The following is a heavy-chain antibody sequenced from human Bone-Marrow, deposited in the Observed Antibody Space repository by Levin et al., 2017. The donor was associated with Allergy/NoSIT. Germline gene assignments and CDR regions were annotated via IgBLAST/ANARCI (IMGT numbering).Heavy chain of an antibody. CDR1: GFTFSSYS. CDR2: ISGSSGTI. D-gene: IGHD5-12*01. Sequence: GESLKISCAASGFTFSSYSMNWVRQAPGKGLEWVSYISGSSGTIYYADSVKDRFTISRDNAKNSLYLQMNSLRDEDTAVYYCARREGSGYHGAFDIWGQGTMVTVSS. J-gene: IGHJ3*02. V-gene: IGHV3-48*02. CDR3: ARREGSGYHGAFDI.